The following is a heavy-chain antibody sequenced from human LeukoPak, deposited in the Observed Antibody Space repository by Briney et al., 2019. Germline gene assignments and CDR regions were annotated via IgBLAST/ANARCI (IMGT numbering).Heavy chain of an antibody. Sequence: SETLSLTCTVSGGSISNYYWSWIRQPPGKGLEWIGEINHSGSTNYNPSLKSRVTISVDTSKNQFSLKLSSVTAADTAVYYCARSAGVCSSSCPNWFDPWGQGTLVTVSS. CDR3: ARSAGVCSSSCPNWFDP. D-gene: IGHD6-13*01. CDR1: GGSISNYY. J-gene: IGHJ5*02. CDR2: INHSGST. V-gene: IGHV4-34*01.